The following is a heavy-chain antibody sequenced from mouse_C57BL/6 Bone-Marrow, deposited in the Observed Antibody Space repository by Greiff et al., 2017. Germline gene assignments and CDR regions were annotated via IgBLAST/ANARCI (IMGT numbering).Heavy chain of an antibody. Sequence: EVKLMEPGGGLVQPGGSLKLSCAASGFTFSDYYMYWVRQTPEKRLEWVAYISTGGGSTYYPDTVKGRFTISRDNAKNTLYLQISRLKSEDTAMYYCARHEYYGSSPWFAYWGQGTLVTVSA. CDR3: ARHEYYGSSPWFAY. CDR2: ISTGGGST. V-gene: IGHV5-12*01. J-gene: IGHJ3*01. CDR1: GFTFSDYY. D-gene: IGHD1-1*01.